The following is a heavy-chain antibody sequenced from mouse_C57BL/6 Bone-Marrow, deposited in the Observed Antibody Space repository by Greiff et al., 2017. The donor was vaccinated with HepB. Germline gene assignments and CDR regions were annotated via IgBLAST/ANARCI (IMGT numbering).Heavy chain of an antibody. D-gene: IGHD3-3*01. J-gene: IGHJ1*03. CDR2: INYDGSST. CDR3: ARDWADWYFDV. CDR1: GFTFSDYY. Sequence: DVQLVESEGGLVQPGRSMKLSCTASGFTFSDYYMAWVRQVPEKGLEWVANINYDGSSTYYLDSLKSRFIISRDNAKNILYLQMSSLKSEDTATYYCARDWADWYFDVWGTGTTVTVSS. V-gene: IGHV5-16*01.